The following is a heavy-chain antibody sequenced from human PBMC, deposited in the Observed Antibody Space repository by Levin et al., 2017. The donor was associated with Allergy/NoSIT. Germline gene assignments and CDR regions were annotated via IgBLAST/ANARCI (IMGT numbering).Heavy chain of an antibody. D-gene: IGHD6-13*01. J-gene: IGHJ3*02. Sequence: SCAASGFTFDDYAMHWVRQAPGKGLEWVSGISWNSGSIGYADSVKGRFTISRDNAKNSLYLQMNSLRAEDTALYYCAKDSSSSFLNAFDIWGQGTMVTVSS. CDR3: AKDSSSSFLNAFDI. V-gene: IGHV3-9*01. CDR2: ISWNSGSI. CDR1: GFTFDDYA.